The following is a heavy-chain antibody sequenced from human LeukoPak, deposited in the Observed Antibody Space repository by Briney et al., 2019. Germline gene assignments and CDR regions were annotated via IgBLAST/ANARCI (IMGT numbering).Heavy chain of an antibody. Sequence: SETLSLTCTVSGGSIGSHYWSWIRQLPGKGLEWIGYINYGGSTNYNPSLSSRLTISVDTSKNQFSLKLSSVTAADTAVYYCARGGGSADYWGQGTLVTVSS. V-gene: IGHV4-59*11. D-gene: IGHD5-12*01. CDR3: ARGGGSADY. J-gene: IGHJ4*02. CDR2: INYGGST. CDR1: GGSIGSHY.